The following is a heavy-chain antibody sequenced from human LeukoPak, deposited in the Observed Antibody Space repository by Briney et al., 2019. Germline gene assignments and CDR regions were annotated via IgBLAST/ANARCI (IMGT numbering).Heavy chain of an antibody. CDR3: ARLEREVRDY. CDR2: IYYSGIT. CDR1: GDSISRSHYY. J-gene: IGHJ4*02. Sequence: SETLSLTCTVSGDSISRSHYYWGWLRQPPGKGLEWIGNIYYSGITYYNPSLKSRVTISVDTSRNQFSLKLSSVTAADTAVYYCARLEREVRDYWGQGTLVTVSS. D-gene: IGHD5-24*01. V-gene: IGHV4-39*01.